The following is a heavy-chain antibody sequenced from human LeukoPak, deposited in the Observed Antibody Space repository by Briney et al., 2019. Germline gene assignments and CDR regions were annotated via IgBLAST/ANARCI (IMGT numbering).Heavy chain of an antibody. Sequence: GGSLRLSWAASGFTFSSYSMNWVRQATGKGLEWVSSISSSSSYIYYADSVKGRFTISRDNAKNSLYLQMNSLRAEDTAVYYCARGNAVGATTYYFDYWGQGTLVTVSS. CDR2: ISSSSSYI. CDR1: GFTFSSYS. J-gene: IGHJ4*02. D-gene: IGHD1-26*01. CDR3: ARGNAVGATTYYFDY. V-gene: IGHV3-21*01.